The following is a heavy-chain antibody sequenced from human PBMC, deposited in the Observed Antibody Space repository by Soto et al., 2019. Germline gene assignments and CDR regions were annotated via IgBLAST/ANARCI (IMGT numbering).Heavy chain of an antibody. D-gene: IGHD4-17*01. CDR3: VNQRTTVPTQPYFDY. Sequence: PSETLSHTCTVSGGSVTNSSYYWGWIRQSPGKGLEWIGSGYYRGRSYSKSSVKSRVTIYVDTSKNRFSLSLNSVTASDTAVYSCVNQRTTVPTQPYFDYWGPGALVTVSS. CDR2: GYYRGRS. CDR1: GGSVTNSSYY. J-gene: IGHJ4*02. V-gene: IGHV4-39*01.